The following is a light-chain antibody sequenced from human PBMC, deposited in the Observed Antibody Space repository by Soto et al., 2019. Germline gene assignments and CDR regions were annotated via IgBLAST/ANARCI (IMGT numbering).Light chain of an antibody. CDR3: QTWVTGIYV. CDR1: SGHSSYA. J-gene: IGLJ1*01. V-gene: IGLV4-69*01. Sequence: QLVLTQSPSASASLGASVKLTCTLSSGHSSYAIAWHQQQPEKGPRYLMKLNSDGSHSKGDGIPDRFSGSSSGAERYLTISSLRSEDEADYYCQTWVTGIYVFGTGTKVTVL. CDR2: LNSDGSH.